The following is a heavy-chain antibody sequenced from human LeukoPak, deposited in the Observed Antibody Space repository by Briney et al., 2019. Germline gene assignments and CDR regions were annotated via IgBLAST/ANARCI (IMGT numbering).Heavy chain of an antibody. Sequence: ASVKVSCKASGYTFTGYYMHWVRQAPGQGLEWMGWINPNSGGTNYAQKFQGRVTMTRDTSISTAYMELSRLRSDDTAVYYCAREGSGSYIYYYYMDVWGKGTTVTISS. CDR2: INPNSGGT. CDR1: GYTFTGYY. CDR3: AREGSGSYIYYYYMDV. V-gene: IGHV1-2*02. J-gene: IGHJ6*03. D-gene: IGHD3-10*01.